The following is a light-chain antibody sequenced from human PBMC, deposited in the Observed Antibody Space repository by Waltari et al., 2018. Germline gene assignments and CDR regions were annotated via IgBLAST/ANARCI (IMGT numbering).Light chain of an antibody. CDR3: QQRSNWPPMYT. CDR2: DAS. J-gene: IGKJ2*01. V-gene: IGKV3-11*01. CDR1: QSVNTK. Sequence: EIVLTQSPPTLSLSQGQGATLPCRASQSVNTKLAWYQQKPGQAPRLLIYDASNRATGIPGRFSGRGSGTDFTLTISSLEPEDFAVYYCQQRSNWPPMYTFGQGTKLEIK.